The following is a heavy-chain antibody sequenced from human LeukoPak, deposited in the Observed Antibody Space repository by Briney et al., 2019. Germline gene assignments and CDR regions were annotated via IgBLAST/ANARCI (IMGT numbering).Heavy chain of an antibody. CDR1: GFTFSSYA. CDR2: ISGSGGST. Sequence: GGSLRLSCAASGFTFSSYAMSWVRQAPGKGLEWVSAISGSGGSTYYADSVKGRFTISRDNSKSTLYLQMNSLRAEDTAVYYCAKCRYDSSGYQSVFDYWGQGTLVTVSS. V-gene: IGHV3-23*01. D-gene: IGHD3-22*01. CDR3: AKCRYDSSGYQSVFDY. J-gene: IGHJ4*02.